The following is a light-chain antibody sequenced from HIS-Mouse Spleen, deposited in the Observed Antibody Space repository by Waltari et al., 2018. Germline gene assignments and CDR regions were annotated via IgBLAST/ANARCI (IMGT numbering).Light chain of an antibody. CDR2: GAS. V-gene: IGKV3-15*01. Sequence: EIVMTQSPATLSVSPGERATLSCRASQSVSSNLAWYQQKPGQAPRLLIYGASTRATGIPARFSGSGSGTEFTLTISSMQSEDFAVYYRQQYNNWPPTFGGGTKVEIK. CDR3: QQYNNWPPT. J-gene: IGKJ4*01. CDR1: QSVSSN.